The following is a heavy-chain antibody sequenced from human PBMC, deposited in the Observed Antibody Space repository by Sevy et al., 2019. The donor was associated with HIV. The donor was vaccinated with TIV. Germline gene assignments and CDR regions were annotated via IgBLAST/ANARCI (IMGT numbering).Heavy chain of an antibody. Sequence: GGSLRLSCAASGFTFSDYGMHWVRQAPGKGLEWVAVKWSDGSNKYYGDSVKGRFTISIDSSKNTLFLQMNSLRVDDTAVYYCAREERSGTTTSFDYWGQGALVTVSS. J-gene: IGHJ4*02. CDR2: KWSDGSNK. CDR3: AREERSGTTTSFDY. CDR1: GFTFSDYG. V-gene: IGHV3-33*01. D-gene: IGHD1-7*01.